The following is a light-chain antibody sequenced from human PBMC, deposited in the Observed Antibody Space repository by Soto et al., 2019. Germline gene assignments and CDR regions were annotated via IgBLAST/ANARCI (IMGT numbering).Light chain of an antibody. CDR3: QQYFNWPLTWT. V-gene: IGKV3-15*01. J-gene: IGKJ1*01. CDR1: QSVSSSY. CDR2: GAS. Sequence: EVVLTQSPGTLSLSPGERATLSCRASQSVSSSYLAWYQQKPGQAPRLLIYGASTRATGVPARFTGSGSGIEFSLTISSLLSEDSAFYYCQQYFNWPLTWTFGPGTKVDIK.